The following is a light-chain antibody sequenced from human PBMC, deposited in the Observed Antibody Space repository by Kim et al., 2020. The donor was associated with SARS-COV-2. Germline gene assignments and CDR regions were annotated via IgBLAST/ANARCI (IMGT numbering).Light chain of an antibody. J-gene: IGLJ3*02. Sequence: GQRVTISCSGSSSNIGSDTVTWYQHLPGAAPKLLLYSDFRRPSGVPDRFSGSKSGTSASLAISGLQSEDEATYYCAAWDDRLKEWVFGGGTKLTVL. V-gene: IGLV1-44*01. CDR2: SDF. CDR3: AAWDDRLKEWV. CDR1: SSNIGSDT.